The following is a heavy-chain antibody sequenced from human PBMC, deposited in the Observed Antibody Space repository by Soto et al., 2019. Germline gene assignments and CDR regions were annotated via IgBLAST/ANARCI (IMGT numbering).Heavy chain of an antibody. D-gene: IGHD1-26*01. CDR1: GYTFTSYA. CDR3: ARGGRLYRYFDL. V-gene: IGHV1-3*01. CDR2: INAGNGNT. J-gene: IGHJ2*01. Sequence: QVQLVQSGAEVKKPGASVKVSCKASGYTFTSYAMHWVRQAPGQRLEWMGWINAGNGNTKYSQKFQGRVTITRDTSASTAYMELSSLRSEDTAVYYCARGGRLYRYFDLWGRGTLVTVSS.